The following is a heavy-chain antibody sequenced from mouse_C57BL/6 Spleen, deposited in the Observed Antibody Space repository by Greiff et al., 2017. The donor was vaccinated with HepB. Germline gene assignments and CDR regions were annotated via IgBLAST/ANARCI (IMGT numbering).Heavy chain of an antibody. V-gene: IGHV1-4*01. Sequence: QVQLQQSGAELARPGASVKMSCKASGYTFTSYTMHWVKQRPGQGLEWIGYINPSSGYTKYNQKFKDKATLTADKSSSTAYMQLSSLTSEDSAVYYCARSGYDYYAMDYWGQGTSVTVSS. CDR2: INPSSGYT. J-gene: IGHJ4*01. D-gene: IGHD2-10*02. CDR3: ARSGYDYYAMDY. CDR1: GYTFTSYT.